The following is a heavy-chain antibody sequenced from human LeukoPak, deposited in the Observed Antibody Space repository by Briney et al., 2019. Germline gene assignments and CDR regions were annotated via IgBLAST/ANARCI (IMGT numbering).Heavy chain of an antibody. Sequence: PETLSLTCAVYGGSFSGYYWSWIRQPPGKGLEWIGEINHSGSTNYNPSLKSRATISVDRTKNQFSLKLSSVTAADTAVYYCARGSCSSTSCPLPNYYMDVWGKGTTVTVSS. CDR3: ARGSCSSTSCPLPNYYMDV. CDR1: GGSFSGYY. V-gene: IGHV4-34*01. D-gene: IGHD2-2*01. J-gene: IGHJ6*03. CDR2: INHSGST.